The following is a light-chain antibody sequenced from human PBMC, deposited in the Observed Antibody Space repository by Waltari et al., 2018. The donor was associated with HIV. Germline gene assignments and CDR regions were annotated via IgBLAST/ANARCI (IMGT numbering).Light chain of an antibody. Sequence: QSVLTQPPSVSGAPGQRVTISCSGSGSNIGAGYDVHWYQQLPGSAPKLPIYDNPQRPSGVPDRVSGSKSGTSASLAITGLQAEDEADYYCQSYDSSLRGVFGGGTKLTVL. CDR2: DNP. CDR1: GSNIGAGYD. V-gene: IGLV1-40*01. CDR3: QSYDSSLRGV. J-gene: IGLJ3*02.